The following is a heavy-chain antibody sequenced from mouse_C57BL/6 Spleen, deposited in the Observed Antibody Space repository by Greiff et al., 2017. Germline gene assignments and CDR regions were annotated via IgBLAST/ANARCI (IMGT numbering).Heavy chain of an antibody. Sequence: VQLQQSGAELARPGASVKLSCKASGYTFTSYGISWVKQRTGQGLEWIGEIYPRSGNTYYNEKFKGKATLTADKSSSTAYMCLRSLTSEDSAVYFVASHYYGSSEGYFDVWGTGTTVTVSS. CDR2: IYPRSGNT. D-gene: IGHD1-1*01. J-gene: IGHJ1*03. CDR3: ASHYYGSSEGYFDV. V-gene: IGHV1-81*01. CDR1: GYTFTSYG.